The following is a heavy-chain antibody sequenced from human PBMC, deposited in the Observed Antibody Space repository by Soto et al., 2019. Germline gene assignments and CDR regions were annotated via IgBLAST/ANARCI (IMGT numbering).Heavy chain of an antibody. CDR3: ARVGIQGSLLCFGEFPAPGYCIDV. V-gene: IGHV4-34*01. Sequence: PSETLSLTCAVYGGSFSGYYWSWIRQPPGKGLEWIGEINHSGSTNYNPSLKSRVTISVDTSKNQFSLKLSSVTAADTAVYYCARVGIQGSLLCFGEFPAPGYCIDVSGPGPTVTGSS. D-gene: IGHD3-10*01. CDR1: GGSFSGYY. CDR2: INHSGST. J-gene: IGHJ6*02.